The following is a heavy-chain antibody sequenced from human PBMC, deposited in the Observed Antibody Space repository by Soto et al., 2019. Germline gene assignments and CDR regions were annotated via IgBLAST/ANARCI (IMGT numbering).Heavy chain of an antibody. Sequence: QVQLQESGPGLVKPSQTLSLTCTVSGGSISSGGYYWSWIRQHPGKGLEWIGYIYYSGSTYYNPSLKSRVTISVDTAKHQFSLKLSSVTAADTAVYYCARDSNPYCISTSCYGGGFDYWGQGTLVTVSS. J-gene: IGHJ4*02. CDR1: GGSISSGGYY. D-gene: IGHD2-2*01. CDR3: ARDSNPYCISTSCYGGGFDY. CDR2: IYYSGST. V-gene: IGHV4-31*03.